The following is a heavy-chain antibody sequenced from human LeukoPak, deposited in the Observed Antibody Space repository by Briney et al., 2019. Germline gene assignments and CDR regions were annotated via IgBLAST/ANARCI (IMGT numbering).Heavy chain of an antibody. V-gene: IGHV3-48*03. CDR3: ALLTVASDFDY. Sequence: GGSLRLSCVVSRFPFSIYEMNWVRQAPGKGLEWVSNIHSSGTVKYYSDSVKGRFSISRDNAKSSLYRQMNSQRVEDKAVYYCALLTVASDFDYWGQGALVTVSS. J-gene: IGHJ4*02. D-gene: IGHD5-12*01. CDR2: IHSSGTVK. CDR1: RFPFSIYE.